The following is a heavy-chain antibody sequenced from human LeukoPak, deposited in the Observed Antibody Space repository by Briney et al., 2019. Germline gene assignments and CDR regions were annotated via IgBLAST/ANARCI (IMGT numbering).Heavy chain of an antibody. CDR2: IKQDGSEK. Sequence: GGSLRLSCEGSGFSFSSYSMNWLRQAPGKGLEWVANIKQDGSEKYYVDSVKGRFTISRDNAKNSLYLQMNSLRAEDTAVYYCARDGDYGEASPWGQGTLVTVSS. CDR1: GFSFSSYS. V-gene: IGHV3-7*01. CDR3: ARDGDYGEASP. J-gene: IGHJ5*02. D-gene: IGHD4-17*01.